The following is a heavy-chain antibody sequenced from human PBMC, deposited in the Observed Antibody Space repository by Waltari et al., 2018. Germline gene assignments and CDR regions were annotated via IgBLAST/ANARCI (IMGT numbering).Heavy chain of an antibody. J-gene: IGHJ5*02. Sequence: EVQLVQSGAEVKKPGATVKISCKVSGYTFTDYYIHWVQQAPGKGLEWMGLVDPEDGETIYAEKFQGRVTITADTSTDTAYMELSSLRSEDTAVYYCATFRYCSGGSCYGWFDPWGQGTLVTVSS. CDR3: ATFRYCSGGSCYGWFDP. D-gene: IGHD2-15*01. V-gene: IGHV1-69-2*01. CDR1: GYTFTDYY. CDR2: VDPEDGET.